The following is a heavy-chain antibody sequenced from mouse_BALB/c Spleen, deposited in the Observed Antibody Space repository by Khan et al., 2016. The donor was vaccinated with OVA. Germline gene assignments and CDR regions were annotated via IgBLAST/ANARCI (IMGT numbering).Heavy chain of an antibody. CDR1: GFSLSDYG. V-gene: IGHV2-6-5*01. J-gene: IGHJ4*01. Sequence: VQLKQSGPGLVAPSQNLSITCTVSGFSLSDYGVSWIRQPPGKGLEWLGVIWGGGSTYYNSALKSRLSISKDNSKSQVFLKMSSLQSDDTVMFYCAKGVWSYYYTLDYWGQGTSVTVSS. CDR3: AKGVWSYYYTLDY. CDR2: IWGGGST.